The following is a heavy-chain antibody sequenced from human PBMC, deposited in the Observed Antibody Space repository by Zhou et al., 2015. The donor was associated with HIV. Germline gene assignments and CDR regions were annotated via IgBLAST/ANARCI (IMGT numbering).Heavy chain of an antibody. CDR2: ITPTFDIE. CDR3: ARSSVNYDYAFDL. V-gene: IGHV1-69*17. D-gene: IGHD3-16*01. Sequence: LVQSGTEVRKPGSSVKVSCKASGGTFSGSDISWVRQAPGQGFEWMGGITPTFDIENYAQKFRARLSITVDRSTTAAYMELSSLTPDDTAVYFCARSSVNYDYAFDLWGQGTKVIVSS. J-gene: IGHJ3*01. CDR1: GGTFSGSD.